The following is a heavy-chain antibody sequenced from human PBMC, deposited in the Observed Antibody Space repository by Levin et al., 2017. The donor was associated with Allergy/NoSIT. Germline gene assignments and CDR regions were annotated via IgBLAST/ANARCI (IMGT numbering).Heavy chain of an antibody. V-gene: IGHV3-11*01. D-gene: IGHD3-3*01. CDR3: ARYNLWSEITY. J-gene: IGHJ4*02. CDR2: ISNSGRTI. CDR1: GFNFSDHY. Sequence: MPGGSLRLSCAASGFNFSDHYMTWIRQPPGMGLEWISYISNSGRTIYYAGSVKGRFTISRDNARNSLYLQMNSLRAEDTAVYYCARYNLWSEITYWGQGTLVTVSS.